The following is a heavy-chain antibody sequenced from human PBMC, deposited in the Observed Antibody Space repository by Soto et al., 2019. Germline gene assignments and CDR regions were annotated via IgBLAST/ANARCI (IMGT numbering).Heavy chain of an antibody. CDR1: GFSLSTSGMC. D-gene: IGHD3-10*01. V-gene: IGHV2-70*01. Sequence: GSGPTLVNPTQTLTLTCTFSGFSLSTSGMCVSWIRQPPGKALEWLALIDWDDDKYYSTSLKTRLTISKDTSKNQVVLTMTNMDPVDTATYYCARTHYYGSGSYYNPPEWFDPWGQGTLVTVSS. J-gene: IGHJ5*02. CDR2: IDWDDDK. CDR3: ARTHYYGSGSYYNPPEWFDP.